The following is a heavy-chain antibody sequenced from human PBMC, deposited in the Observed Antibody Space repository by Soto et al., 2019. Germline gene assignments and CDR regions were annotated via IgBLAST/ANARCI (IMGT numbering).Heavy chain of an antibody. Sequence: PGGSLRLSCAASGFTFSSYAMSWVRQAPGKGLEWVSAISGSGGSTYYADSVKGRFTISRDNSKNTLYLQMNSLRAEDTAVYYCAKKGRWSLWFGELFQSRKQTDAFDIWGQGTMVTVSS. CDR1: GFTFSSYA. CDR3: AKKGRWSLWFGELFQSRKQTDAFDI. V-gene: IGHV3-23*01. CDR2: ISGSGGST. D-gene: IGHD3-10*01. J-gene: IGHJ3*02.